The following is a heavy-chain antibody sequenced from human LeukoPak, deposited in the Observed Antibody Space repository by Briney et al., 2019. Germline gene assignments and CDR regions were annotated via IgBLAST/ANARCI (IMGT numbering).Heavy chain of an antibody. Sequence: GASVKVSCKASGYTFIVYYLHWVRQAPGQGLEWMGWSNPNSGDTNYAQKFQGRVTINRDTSISTAYMELGRLRSDDTAVYYCARVVSGYANYYFDYWGQGTLVTVSS. CDR3: ARVVSGYANYYFDY. J-gene: IGHJ4*02. CDR1: GYTFIVYY. V-gene: IGHV1-2*02. CDR2: SNPNSGDT. D-gene: IGHD5-18*01.